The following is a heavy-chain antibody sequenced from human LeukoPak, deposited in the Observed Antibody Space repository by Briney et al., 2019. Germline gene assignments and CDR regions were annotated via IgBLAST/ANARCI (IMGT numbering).Heavy chain of an antibody. Sequence: GGSLRLSCAASGFTFSDYGMPWVRQAPGKGLEWVAVIANDGRDKKYADSVRGRFTISRDNSKNTVYLQMNSLRAEDTAVFYCVKDMKIKAAGYYFDYWGQGTLVTVSS. CDR2: IANDGRDK. V-gene: IGHV3-30*18. CDR1: GFTFSDYG. D-gene: IGHD6-13*01. J-gene: IGHJ4*02. CDR3: VKDMKIKAAGYYFDY.